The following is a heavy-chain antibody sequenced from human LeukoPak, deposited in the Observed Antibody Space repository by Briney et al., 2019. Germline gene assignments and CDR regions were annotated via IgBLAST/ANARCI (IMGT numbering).Heavy chain of an antibody. J-gene: IGHJ4*02. CDR1: GFTFGDYA. D-gene: IGHD5-24*01. Sequence: GGSLRLSCTSSGFTFGDYAMSWFRQAPGKGLEWVGFIRSKAYGGTTEYAASVKGRFIISGDDSKSIAYLQMNSLKTEDTAVYYCSRDQDGYIDLWGQGALVTVSS. V-gene: IGHV3-49*03. CDR3: SRDQDGYIDL. CDR2: IRSKAYGGTT.